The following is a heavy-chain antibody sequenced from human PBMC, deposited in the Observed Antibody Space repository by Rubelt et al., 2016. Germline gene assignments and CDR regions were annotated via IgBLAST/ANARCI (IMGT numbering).Heavy chain of an antibody. J-gene: IGHJ4*02. Sequence: QLQLQESGPGLVKPSETLSLTCTVSGGSISSSDYYWGWIRQPPGKGLEWIGSIYYRGSTYYNPSLKSRVTMSVDTSKKQFPLKLTSVTAADTAVYYCARGGLRVGRAQHFWSQGTLVTVSS. CDR3: ARGGLRVGRAQHF. V-gene: IGHV4-39*01. D-gene: IGHD2/OR15-2a*01. CDR2: IYYRGST. CDR1: GGSISSSDYY.